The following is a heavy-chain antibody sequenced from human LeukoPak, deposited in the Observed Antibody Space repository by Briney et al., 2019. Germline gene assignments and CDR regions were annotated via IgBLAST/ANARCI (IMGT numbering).Heavy chain of an antibody. D-gene: IGHD3-3*01. V-gene: IGHV3-23*01. CDR3: ARVDFWSGYYMNYYYGMDV. CDR2: ISGSGGST. CDR1: GFTFSSYA. J-gene: IGHJ6*02. Sequence: GGSLRLSCAASGFTFSSYAMSWVRQAPGKGLEWVSAISGSGGSTYYADSVKGRFTISRDNSKNTLYLQMNSLRAEDTAVYYCARVDFWSGYYMNYYYGMDVWGQGTTVTVSS.